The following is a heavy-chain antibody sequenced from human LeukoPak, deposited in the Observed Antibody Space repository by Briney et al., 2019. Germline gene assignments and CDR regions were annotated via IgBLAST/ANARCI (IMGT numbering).Heavy chain of an antibody. CDR1: GFTFSSYW. V-gene: IGHV3-74*01. CDR2: INSDGSST. J-gene: IGHJ4*02. Sequence: GGSLRLSCAASGFTFSSYWMHWVRQAPGKGLVWVSRINSDGSSTSYADSVKGRFTISRDNAKNALYLQMNSLQIEDTAVYFCTTRGTTVTNKFDYWGQGTLVTVSS. D-gene: IGHD4-17*01. CDR3: TTRGTTVTNKFDY.